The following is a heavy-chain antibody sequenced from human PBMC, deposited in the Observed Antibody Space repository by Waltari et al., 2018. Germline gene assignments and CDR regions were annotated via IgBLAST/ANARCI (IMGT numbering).Heavy chain of an antibody. CDR1: GDSVSSTYW. J-gene: IGHJ5*02. CDR3: ARDRGRGLYLDT. V-gene: IGHV4-4*02. D-gene: IGHD2-15*01. CDR2: VDGSGRT. Sequence: QLQLQESGPGLVKPSGTLSLSCAVSGDSVSSTYWWSWVRQSPQKGLEGIGQVDGSGRTNYNPSFGRRVTMSLDTSTNQFSLKVTSATAAYTAVYYCARDRGRGLYLDTWGPGTLVTVSP.